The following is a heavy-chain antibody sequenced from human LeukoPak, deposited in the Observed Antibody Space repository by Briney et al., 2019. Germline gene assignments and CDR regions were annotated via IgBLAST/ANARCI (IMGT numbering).Heavy chain of an antibody. D-gene: IGHD6-19*01. J-gene: IGHJ4*02. CDR2: IYSGGST. CDR1: GFTVSNNY. CDR3: ARDGSSGSDS. V-gene: IGHV3-53*01. Sequence: GGSLRLSCAASGFTVSNNYMSWVRQAPGEGLEWVSIIYSGGSTYYADSVKGRFTISRDNSKNTLFLQMNSLRAEDTAVYYCARDGSSGSDSWGQGTLVTVSS.